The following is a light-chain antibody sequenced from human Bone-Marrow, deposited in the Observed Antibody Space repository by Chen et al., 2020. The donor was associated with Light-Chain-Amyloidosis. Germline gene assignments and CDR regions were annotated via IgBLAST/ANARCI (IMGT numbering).Light chain of an antibody. J-gene: IGKJ4*01. CDR2: GSS. CDR1: QTISSNY. CDR3: QQYGTSPLT. Sequence: EIVLTQSPSTLSLSPGEGANLSCRASQTISSNYLTWYQQKFGQAPRLLINGSSSRATGIPDRFTGSGSGTDFTLTINRLEPEDFAMYYCQQYGTSPLTFGGGTKVAIK. V-gene: IGKV3-20*01.